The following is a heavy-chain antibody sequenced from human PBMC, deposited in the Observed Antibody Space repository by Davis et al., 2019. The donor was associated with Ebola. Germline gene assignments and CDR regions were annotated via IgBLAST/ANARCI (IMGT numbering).Heavy chain of an antibody. V-gene: IGHV1-2*06. D-gene: IGHD6-13*01. CDR3: AVPWQLVPS. J-gene: IGHJ4*02. CDR1: GYTFTGYY. CDR2: INPNSGGT. Sequence: ASVKVSCKASGYTFTGYYMHWVRQAPGQGLEWMGRINPNSGGTNYAQRFQGRVTMTRDTSISTAYLQWSSLKASDTAMYYCAVPWQLVPSWGQGTLVTVSS.